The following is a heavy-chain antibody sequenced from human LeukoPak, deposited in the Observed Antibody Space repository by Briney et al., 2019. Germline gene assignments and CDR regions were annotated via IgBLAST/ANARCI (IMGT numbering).Heavy chain of an antibody. V-gene: IGHV3-66*01. Sequence: GGSLRLSCAASGFTVSSNYMSWVRQAPGKGLEWVSVIYSGGSTYYADSVKGRFTISRGNSKNTLYLQMNSLRAEDTAVYYCARASYDWRYDILTGYSDAFDIWGQGTMVTVSS. CDR3: ARASYDWRYDILTGYSDAFDI. D-gene: IGHD3-9*01. CDR1: GFTVSSNY. CDR2: IYSGGST. J-gene: IGHJ3*02.